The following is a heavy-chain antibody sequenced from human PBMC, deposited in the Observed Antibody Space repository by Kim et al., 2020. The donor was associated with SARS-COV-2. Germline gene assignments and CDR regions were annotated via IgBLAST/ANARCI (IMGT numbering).Heavy chain of an antibody. D-gene: IGHD6-25*01. Sequence: DDAVSVKSRITINPDTSKNQFSLQMNSVTTEDTAVYYCTREAASSFDPWGQGTLVTVSS. CDR3: TREAASSFDP. J-gene: IGHJ5*02. V-gene: IGHV6-1*01.